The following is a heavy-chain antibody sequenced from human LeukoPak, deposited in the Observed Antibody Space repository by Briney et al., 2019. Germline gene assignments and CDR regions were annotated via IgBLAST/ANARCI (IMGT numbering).Heavy chain of an antibody. CDR3: ARVPPYDSSGYYFDY. D-gene: IGHD3-22*01. CDR1: GYTFTKCA. Sequence: GASVKVSCKASGYTFTKCAMNWVRQAPGQGLEWMGIINPSGGSTSYAQKFQGRVTMTRDTSTSTVYMELSSLRSEDTAVYYCARVPPYDSSGYYFDYWGQGTLVTVSS. J-gene: IGHJ4*02. V-gene: IGHV1-46*01. CDR2: INPSGGST.